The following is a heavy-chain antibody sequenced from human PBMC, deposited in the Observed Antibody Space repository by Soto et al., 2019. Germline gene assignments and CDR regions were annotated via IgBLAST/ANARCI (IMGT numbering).Heavy chain of an antibody. Sequence: ASVRVSCKASGYTFTSYGISWVRQAPGQGLEWMGWISAYNGNTNYAQKLQGRVTMTTDTSTSTAYMELRSLRSDDTAVYYCARDESKTYYYDSRGYYFHLYWGQGTLVTVSS. V-gene: IGHV1-18*01. D-gene: IGHD3-22*01. CDR3: ARDESKTYYYDSRGYYFHLY. CDR2: ISAYNGNT. CDR1: GYTFTSYG. J-gene: IGHJ4*02.